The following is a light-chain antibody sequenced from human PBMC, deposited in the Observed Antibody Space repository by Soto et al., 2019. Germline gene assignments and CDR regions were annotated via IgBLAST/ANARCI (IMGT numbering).Light chain of an antibody. CDR3: QQYYAYLRM. V-gene: IGKV1-8*01. CDR2: DSY. CDR1: QGISSY. J-gene: IGKJ1*01. Sequence: AIRMTQSPSSFSASTGDRVTNTCRASQGISSYLAWYQQKPGTAPNLLIYDSYTLQSGVPSRFSGSGSGTDFTLTISCLQSEDFATDYFQQYYAYLRMFGQGTKVEIK.